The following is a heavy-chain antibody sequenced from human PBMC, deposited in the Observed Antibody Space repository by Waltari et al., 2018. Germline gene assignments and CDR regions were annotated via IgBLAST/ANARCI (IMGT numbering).Heavy chain of an antibody. CDR1: GFTFRSSW. Sequence: EVQLVESGGGLVQPGGSLRLSCAVSGFTFRSSWMHWVRQAPGKGLVWVSRIRADGDYTSYADSVKGRFTISRDNAKSTLYQQMNSLTAEDTAIYYCSTYTDVTFGDHWGQGALVTVSS. V-gene: IGHV3-74*01. CDR3: STYTDVTFGDH. J-gene: IGHJ4*02. D-gene: IGHD3-10*01. CDR2: IRADGDYT.